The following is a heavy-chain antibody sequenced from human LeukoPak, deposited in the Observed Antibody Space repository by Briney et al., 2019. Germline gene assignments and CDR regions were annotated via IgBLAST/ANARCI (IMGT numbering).Heavy chain of an antibody. CDR1: GGSISSYF. CDR3: ARDRGSSGWYGEGYFDY. Sequence: SETLSLTCTVSGGSISSYFWSWIRQPPGKGLEWIGHIYYSGRTNYSPSLKSRVTISVDTSKNQFSLILSSVTAADTAVYYCARDRGSSGWYGEGYFDYWGQGILVTVSP. CDR2: IYYSGRT. D-gene: IGHD6-19*01. J-gene: IGHJ4*02. V-gene: IGHV4-59*01.